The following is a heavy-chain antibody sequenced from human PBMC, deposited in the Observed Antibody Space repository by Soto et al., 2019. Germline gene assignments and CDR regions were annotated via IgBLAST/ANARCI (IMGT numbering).Heavy chain of an antibody. CDR3: ARHFILATTVTTLSAFDI. J-gene: IGHJ3*02. CDR1: GGSISSSSYY. Sequence: QLQLQESGPGLVKPSETLSLTCTVSGGSISSSSYYWGWIRQPPGKGLEWIGSIYYSGSTYYNPSLKSRVTISVDTSKNQFSLKLSSVTAADTAVYYCARHFILATTVTTLSAFDIWGQGTMVTVSS. CDR2: IYYSGST. V-gene: IGHV4-39*01. D-gene: IGHD4-17*01.